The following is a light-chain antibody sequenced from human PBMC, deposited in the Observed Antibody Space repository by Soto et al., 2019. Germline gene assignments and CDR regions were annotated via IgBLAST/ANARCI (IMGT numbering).Light chain of an antibody. J-gene: IGKJ1*01. Sequence: EIVLTQSPGTLSLSPGERATLSCRASQSVSSSYLAWYQQKTGQAPRLLIYCAFCRATVIPVRFSGSGSGTDFTLTIIRLEPEDFAVYYCQQYGSSRTFGQGTKV. CDR3: QQYGSSRT. V-gene: IGKV3-20*01. CDR2: CAF. CDR1: QSVSSSY.